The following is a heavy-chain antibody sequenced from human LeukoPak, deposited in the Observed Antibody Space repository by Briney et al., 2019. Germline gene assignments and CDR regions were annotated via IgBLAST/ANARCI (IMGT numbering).Heavy chain of an antibody. CDR2: IKSKTDGGTT. Sequence: GGSLRLSCAASGFTFSNAWMSWVRQAPGKGLEWVGRIKSKTDGGTTDYAAPVKGRFTISRDDSKNTLYLQMNSLRAEDTAVYYCAKDLPLFWSGVDYWGQGTLVTVSS. CDR3: AKDLPLFWSGVDY. CDR1: GFTFSNAW. D-gene: IGHD3-3*01. V-gene: IGHV3-15*01. J-gene: IGHJ4*02.